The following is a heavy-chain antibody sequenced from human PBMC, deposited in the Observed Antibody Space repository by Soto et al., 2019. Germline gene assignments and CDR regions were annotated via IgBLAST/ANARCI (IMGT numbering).Heavy chain of an antibody. CDR1: GFTFRGDA. CDR3: ARSEMTYNWND. J-gene: IGHJ4*02. Sequence: EVQLLESGGDLVQPGGSLRLACVASGFTFRGDAMSWVRQAPGKGLEWVSSVSGSGEMTHYGDSVKGRFTISRDNSKNMLYLHMESLRVDDTAVYYCARSEMTYNWNDWGQGTLVTVSS. D-gene: IGHD1-20*01. CDR2: VSGSGEMT. V-gene: IGHV3-23*01.